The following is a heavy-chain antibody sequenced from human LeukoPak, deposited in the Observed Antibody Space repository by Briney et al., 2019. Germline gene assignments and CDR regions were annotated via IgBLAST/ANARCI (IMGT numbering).Heavy chain of an antibody. CDR3: AKDSGITMVRGVISKFFYYYGMDV. D-gene: IGHD3-10*01. J-gene: IGHJ6*02. CDR2: ISWNSGSI. V-gene: IGHV3-9*01. Sequence: GGSLRLSCAASGFTFDDYAMHWVRQAPGKGLEWVSGISWNSGSIGYADSVKGRFTISRDDAKDSLYLQMNSLRAEDTALYYCAKDSGITMVRGVISKFFYYYGMDVWGQGTTVTVSS. CDR1: GFTFDDYA.